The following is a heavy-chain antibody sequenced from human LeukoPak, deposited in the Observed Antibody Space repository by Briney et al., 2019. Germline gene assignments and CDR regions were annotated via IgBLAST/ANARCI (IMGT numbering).Heavy chain of an antibody. CDR2: INPNSGGT. V-gene: IGHV1-2*06. Sequence: ASVKVSCKASGYTFTGYYMHWVRQAPGQGLEWMGRINPNSGGTNYAQKFQGRVTMTRDTSISTAYMELSRLRSDDTAVYYCARSRLLRFSESTYGMDVWGQGTTVTVSS. D-gene: IGHD3-3*01. CDR1: GYTFTGYY. J-gene: IGHJ6*02. CDR3: ARSRLLRFSESTYGMDV.